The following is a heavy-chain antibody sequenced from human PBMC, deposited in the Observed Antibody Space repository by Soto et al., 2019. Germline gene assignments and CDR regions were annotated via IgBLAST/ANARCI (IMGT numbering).Heavy chain of an antibody. D-gene: IGHD3-22*01. CDR1: GFTLSDYW. V-gene: IGHV3-7*03. Sequence: GGSLRLSCAASGFTLSDYWMTWVRQAPGKGLEWVAHMKQDGSEKYYVDSVKGRFTISRDNAKNSLYLQMNSLRADDTAVYYRESERHYYDSGGYIAPWGQGPQVTVYS. J-gene: IGHJ5*02. CDR2: MKQDGSEK. CDR3: ESERHYYDSGGYIAP.